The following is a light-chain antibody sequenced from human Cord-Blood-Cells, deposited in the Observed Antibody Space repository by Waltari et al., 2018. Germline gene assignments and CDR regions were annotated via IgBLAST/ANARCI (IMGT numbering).Light chain of an antibody. J-gene: IGLJ1*01. Sequence: QSALTQPASVSGSPGQSITISCTGTSSDVGGYNYVSWYQQHPGKAPKLMIYEVSNRPSGVSNRVSGPKSGNMASLTISGLQAEDEADYYCSSYTSSSTLVFGTGTKVTVL. CDR2: EVS. CDR1: SSDVGGYNY. CDR3: SSYTSSSTLV. V-gene: IGLV2-14*01.